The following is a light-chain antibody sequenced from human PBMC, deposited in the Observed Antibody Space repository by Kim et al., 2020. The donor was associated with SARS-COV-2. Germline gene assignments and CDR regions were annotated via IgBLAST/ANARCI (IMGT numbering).Light chain of an antibody. J-gene: IGKJ1*01. CDR1: QSLLYRSSNKNF. CDR3: QQYYAIPRT. V-gene: IGKV4-1*01. CDR2: WAS. Sequence: ATINCRSSQSLLYRSSNKNFLSWYPLKPGQPPRLLIYWASTRESGVPDRFSGGGSGTEFTLTISSLQAEDVAVYYCQQYYAIPRTFGQGTKVDIK.